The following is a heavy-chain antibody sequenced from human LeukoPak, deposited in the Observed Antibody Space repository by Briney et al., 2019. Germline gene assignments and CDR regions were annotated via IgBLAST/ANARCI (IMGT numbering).Heavy chain of an antibody. CDR3: AKGKYCSSTSCYDYYYYGMDV. J-gene: IGHJ6*02. D-gene: IGHD2-2*01. Sequence: GGSLRLSCAASGFTFSSYAMSWVRQAPGKGLEWVSAISDSGGSTYYADSVKGRFTISRDNSKNTLYLQMNSLRAEDTAVYYCAKGKYCSSTSCYDYYYYGMDVWGQGTTVTVSS. CDR2: ISDSGGST. V-gene: IGHV3-23*01. CDR1: GFTFSSYA.